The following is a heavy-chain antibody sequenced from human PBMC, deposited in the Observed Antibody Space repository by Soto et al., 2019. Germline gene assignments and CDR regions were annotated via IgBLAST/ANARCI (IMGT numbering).Heavy chain of an antibody. CDR1: GFTFSSYS. D-gene: IGHD2-15*01. Sequence: GGSLRLSCAASGFTFSSYSMNWVRQAPGKGLEWVSSISSSSSYIYYADSVKGRFTISRDNAKNSLYLQMNSLRAEDTAVYYCARGDLGYCSGGSCSNWFDPWGQGTLVTVSS. CDR2: ISSSSSYI. J-gene: IGHJ5*02. CDR3: ARGDLGYCSGGSCSNWFDP. V-gene: IGHV3-21*01.